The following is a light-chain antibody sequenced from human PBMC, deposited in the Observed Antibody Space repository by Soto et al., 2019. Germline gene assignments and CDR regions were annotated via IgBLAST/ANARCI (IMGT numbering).Light chain of an antibody. CDR3: CSYGGSFYV. V-gene: IGLV2-11*01. Sequence: QSALTQPHSVSGSPGQSVAISCSGTSSDVGGYNYVSWYQQHPGKAPKLIIFDVNKRPSGVPDRFSGSKSGSTASLTISGLQAEDEADYYCSYGGSFYVVGTGTKLTVL. CDR1: SSDVGGYNY. J-gene: IGLJ1*01. CDR2: DVN.